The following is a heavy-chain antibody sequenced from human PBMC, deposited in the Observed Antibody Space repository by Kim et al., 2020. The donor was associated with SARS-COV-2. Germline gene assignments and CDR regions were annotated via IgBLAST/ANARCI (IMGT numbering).Heavy chain of an antibody. D-gene: IGHD4-17*01. Sequence: KGRFTISRDNAKNSLYLQMNSLRAEDTAVYYCARELEGYGDVGDYYGMDVWGQGTTVTVSS. J-gene: IGHJ6*02. V-gene: IGHV3-11*06. CDR3: ARELEGYGDVGDYYGMDV.